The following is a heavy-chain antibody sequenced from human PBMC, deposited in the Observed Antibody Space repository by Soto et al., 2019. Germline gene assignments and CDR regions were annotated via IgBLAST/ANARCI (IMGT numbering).Heavy chain of an antibody. CDR1: GFTLSNYG. J-gene: IGHJ4*02. CDR2: LRYTGREE. V-gene: IGHV3-33*01. D-gene: IGHD6-19*01. Sequence: QVQLVESGGGVVQPGTSLRLSCAASGFTLSNYGMHWVRQAPGKGLEWVAFLRYTGREEYYADSVKGRFTISRDSSKNSLYLQMSSLRGEDSAVYYCARERRTDSGKHFDYWGQGTLVTVSS. CDR3: ARERRTDSGKHFDY.